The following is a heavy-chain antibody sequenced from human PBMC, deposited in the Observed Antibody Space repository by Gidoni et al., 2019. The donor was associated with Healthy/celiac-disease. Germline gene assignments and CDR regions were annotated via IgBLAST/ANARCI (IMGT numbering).Heavy chain of an antibody. V-gene: IGHV1-69*06. CDR2: IIPIFGTA. CDR3: ARDQIDYDFWSGYTNYYYYYMDV. D-gene: IGHD3-3*01. CDR1: GGTFSSYA. J-gene: IGHJ6*03. Sequence: QVPLLQSGAEVKKPGSSVKVSCTASGGTFSSYAISWLRQAPGQGLEWMGGIIPIFGTANYAQKFQGRVTITADKSTSTAYMELSSLRSEDTAVYYCARDQIDYDFWSGYTNYYYYYMDVWGKGTTVTVSS.